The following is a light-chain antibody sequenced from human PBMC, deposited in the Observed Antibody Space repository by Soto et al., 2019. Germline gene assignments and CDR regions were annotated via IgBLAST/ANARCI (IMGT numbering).Light chain of an antibody. CDR3: QQDYSTLAT. CDR2: AAS. CDR1: ESISRH. J-gene: IGKJ5*01. V-gene: IGKV1-39*01. Sequence: DIQMSQSPSSLSASVGDRVTITCRAAESISRHLNWYQQKPGRAPDLLIYAASTLQNGVPSRFTGSGSGTEFTLTITGLQLEDFASYYCQQDYSTLATFGQGTRLEIK.